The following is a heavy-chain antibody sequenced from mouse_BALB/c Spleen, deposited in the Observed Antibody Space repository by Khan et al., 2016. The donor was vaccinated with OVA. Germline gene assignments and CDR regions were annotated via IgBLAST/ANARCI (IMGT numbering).Heavy chain of an antibody. CDR1: GYSITSGYG. CDR3: ARTARIKY. D-gene: IGHD1-2*01. J-gene: IGHJ2*01. V-gene: IGHV3-1*02. CDR2: ISYSGST. Sequence: EVQLQESGPGLVKPSQSLSLTCTVTGYSITSGYGWNWIRQFPGNKLEWMGYISYSGSTNYHPSLKSRISITLDTSKNQFFLQLNSVTTEDTATYYCARTARIKYWGQGTTLTVSS.